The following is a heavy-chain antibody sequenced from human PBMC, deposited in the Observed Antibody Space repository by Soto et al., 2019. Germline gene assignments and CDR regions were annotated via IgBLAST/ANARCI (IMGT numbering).Heavy chain of an antibody. Sequence: ASVKVSCKASGYTFTSYYMHWVRQAPGQGLEWMGIINPSGGSTSYAQKFQGRVTMTRDTSTSTVYMELSSLRSEDTAVYYCAREFCSGGSCYLGVDYYYYGMAVWG. D-gene: IGHD2-15*01. CDR1: GYTFTSYY. V-gene: IGHV1-46*01. CDR2: INPSGGST. J-gene: IGHJ6*02. CDR3: AREFCSGGSCYLGVDYYYYGMAV.